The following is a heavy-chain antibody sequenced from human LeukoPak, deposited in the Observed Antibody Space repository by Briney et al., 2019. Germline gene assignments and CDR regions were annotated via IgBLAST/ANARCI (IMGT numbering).Heavy chain of an antibody. CDR2: INPNSGGT. D-gene: IGHD2-15*01. V-gene: IGHV1-2*06. CDR3: ARVGVVVVAAAFDY. Sequence: ASVKVSCKASGYTFTGYDMHWVRQAPGQGLEWMGRINPNSGGTNYAQKFQGRVTMTRDTSISTAYMELSRLRSDATAVYYCARVGVVVVAAAFDYWGQGTLVTVSS. J-gene: IGHJ4*02. CDR1: GYTFTGYD.